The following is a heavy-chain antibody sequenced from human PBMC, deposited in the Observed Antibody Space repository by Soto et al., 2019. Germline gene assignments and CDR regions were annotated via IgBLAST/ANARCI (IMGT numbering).Heavy chain of an antibody. J-gene: IGHJ6*02. D-gene: IGHD2-15*01. CDR2: IRTKANSYAT. CDR1: GFTFRGSA. Sequence: EVQLVESGGGLVQPGESLKLSCAASGFTFRGSAMHWVRQASGKGLEWVGRIRTKANSYATAYAASVQGRFTISRDDSKTTAYLQMNSLKTEDTAVYYCTGSLLAYCSGGKCHTDYYYYGMDVCGQGTAVTVSS. CDR3: TGSLLAYCSGGKCHTDYYYYGMDV. V-gene: IGHV3-73*02.